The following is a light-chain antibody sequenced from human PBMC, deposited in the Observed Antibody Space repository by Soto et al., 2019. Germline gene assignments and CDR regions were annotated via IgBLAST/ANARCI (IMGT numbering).Light chain of an antibody. V-gene: IGLV2-23*01. CDR3: CSYALL. CDR2: EGT. J-gene: IGLJ1*01. CDR1: SSNIGGNS. Sequence: QSVLTQPPSVSAAPGQKVTISCSGSSSNIGGNSVSWYQQLPGTAPKLIIYEGTKRPSGVSNRFSGSKSGNTASLTISGLQAEDEADYYCCSYALLFGTGTKVTVL.